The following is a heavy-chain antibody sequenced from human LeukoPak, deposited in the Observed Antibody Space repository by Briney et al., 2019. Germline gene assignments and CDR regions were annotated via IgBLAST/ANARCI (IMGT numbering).Heavy chain of an antibody. J-gene: IGHJ4*02. CDR3: ASGSSSWYSPFDY. CDR1: GYSISSGYY. CDR2: IYHSGST. V-gene: IGHV4-38-2*02. D-gene: IGHD6-13*01. Sequence: SETLSLTCTVSGYSISSGYYWGWIRQPPGKGLEWIGSIYHSGSTYYNPSLKSRVTISVDTANNQFSLKLSSVTAADTAVYYCASGSSSWYSPFDYWGQGTLVTVSS.